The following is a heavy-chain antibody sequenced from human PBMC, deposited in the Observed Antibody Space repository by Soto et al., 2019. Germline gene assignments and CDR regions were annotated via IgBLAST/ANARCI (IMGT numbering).Heavy chain of an antibody. D-gene: IGHD6-6*01. J-gene: IGHJ6*02. CDR2: IYPGDSDT. Sequence: RGESLKISCKGSGYSFTSYWIGWVRQMPGKGLEWMGIIYPGDSDTRYSPSFQGQVTISADKSISTAYLQWSSLKASDTAMYYCARHLSEYSSLPDGLDGWGQGTTVTVSS. CDR3: ARHLSEYSSLPDGLDG. CDR1: GYSFTSYW. V-gene: IGHV5-51*01.